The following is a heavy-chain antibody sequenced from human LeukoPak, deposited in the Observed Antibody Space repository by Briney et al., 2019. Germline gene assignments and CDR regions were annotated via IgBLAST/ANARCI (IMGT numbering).Heavy chain of an antibody. V-gene: IGHV4-30-2*01. CDR3: ARDPFECSATSCYHNY. CDR1: GGSISSGGYS. J-gene: IGHJ4*02. Sequence: PSQTLSLTCAVSGGSISSGGYSWSWIRQPPGKGLEWIGYIYHSGSTYYNPSLKSRVSISVDTSKNQFSLKLTSVTAADTAVYYCARDPFECSATSCYHNYWGQGTLVTVSS. CDR2: IYHSGST. D-gene: IGHD2-2*01.